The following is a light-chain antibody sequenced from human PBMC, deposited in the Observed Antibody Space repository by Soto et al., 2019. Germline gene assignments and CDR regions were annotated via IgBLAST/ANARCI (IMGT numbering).Light chain of an antibody. V-gene: IGLV2-14*03. J-gene: IGLJ2*01. CDR1: SSDVGGYDY. CDR2: DVS. CDR3: SSYTSSNTLVV. Sequence: QSVLTQPASVSGSPGQSITISCTGTSSDVGGYDYVSWYQQHPGKAPKLMIYDVSNRPSGVSNRFPGSKSGNTASLTISGLQAEDEADYYCSSYTSSNTLVVFGGGTQLTVL.